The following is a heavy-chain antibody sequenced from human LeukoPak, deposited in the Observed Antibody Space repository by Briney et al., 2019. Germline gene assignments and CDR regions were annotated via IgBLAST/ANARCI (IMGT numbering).Heavy chain of an antibody. CDR2: IYYTGST. CDR1: GGTISGYY. CDR3: ARVVGGVGLDY. V-gene: IGHV4-59*01. Sequence: SETLSLTCTVSGGTISGYYWTWIRQPPGEALEYIGCIYYTGSTNYNPSLNSRVTISVDTSKNQFALKLSSVTAADTAVYYCARVVGGVGLDYWGQGTLVTVSS. J-gene: IGHJ4*02. D-gene: IGHD3-16*01.